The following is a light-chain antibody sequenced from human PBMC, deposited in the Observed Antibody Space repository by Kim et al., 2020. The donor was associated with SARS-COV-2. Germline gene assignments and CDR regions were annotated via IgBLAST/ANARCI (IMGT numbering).Light chain of an antibody. CDR3: QQYNNWPLT. CDR1: QSVSSN. V-gene: IGKV3-15*01. Sequence: SVSPGERATLSCRASQSVSSNLAWYQQKPGQAPRLLIYDASTRATGFPARFNGSGSGTEFTLTISSLQSEDFAVYYCQQYNNWPLTYGGGTKVEI. J-gene: IGKJ4*01. CDR2: DAS.